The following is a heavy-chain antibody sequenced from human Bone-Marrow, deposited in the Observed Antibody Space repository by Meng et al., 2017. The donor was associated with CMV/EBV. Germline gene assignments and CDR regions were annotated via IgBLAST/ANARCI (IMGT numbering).Heavy chain of an antibody. Sequence: GGSLRLSCAASGFTFSSYAMSWVRQAPGKGLEWVSSISSSSSYIYYADSVKGRFTISRDNAKNSLYLQMNSLRAEDTAVYYCARDIAVGWFDPWGQGTLVTVSS. CDR3: ARDIAVGWFDP. CDR1: GFTFSSYA. D-gene: IGHD6-19*01. V-gene: IGHV3-21*01. CDR2: ISSSSSYI. J-gene: IGHJ5*02.